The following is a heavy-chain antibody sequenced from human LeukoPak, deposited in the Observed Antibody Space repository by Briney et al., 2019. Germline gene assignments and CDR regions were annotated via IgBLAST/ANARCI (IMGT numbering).Heavy chain of an antibody. D-gene: IGHD2-15*01. J-gene: IGHJ4*02. CDR3: AKDRIVVVVAATNYYFDY. V-gene: IGHV3-23*01. CDR1: GFTFSSYA. CDR2: ISGSGGST. Sequence: GGSLRLSCAASGFTFSSYAMSWVRQATGKGLEWVSAISGSGGSTYYADSVKGRFTISRDNSKNTLYLQMNSLRAEDTAVYYCAKDRIVVVVAATNYYFDYWGQGTLVTVSS.